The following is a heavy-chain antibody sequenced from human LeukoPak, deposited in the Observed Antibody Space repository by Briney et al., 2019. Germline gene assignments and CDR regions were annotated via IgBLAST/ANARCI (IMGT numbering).Heavy chain of an antibody. CDR1: GDSIGSRNW. V-gene: IGHV4-4*02. D-gene: IGHD3-16*01. Sequence: KPSETLSLTCAVIGDSIGSRNWWSWVRQPPGKGLQWIGEMYESGSPKYNPSLKSRVTMSVDESKDLFSLKLTSVTAADTAMYYCARGIGAADFWGQGTLVTVSS. CDR3: ARGIGAADF. J-gene: IGHJ4*02. CDR2: MYESGSP.